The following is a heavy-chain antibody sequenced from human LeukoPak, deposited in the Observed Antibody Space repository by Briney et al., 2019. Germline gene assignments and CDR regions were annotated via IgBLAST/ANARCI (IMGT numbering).Heavy chain of an antibody. J-gene: IGHJ4*02. CDR3: ARDAYDSSGYYPYYFDY. D-gene: IGHD3-22*01. CDR1: GGTFSSYA. CDR2: IIPIFGTA. V-gene: IGHV1-69*05. Sequence: SAKVSCKASGGTFSSYAISWVRQAPGQGLEWMGGIIPIFGTANYAQKFQGRVTITTDESTSTAYMELSSLRSEDTAVYYCARDAYDSSGYYPYYFDYWGQGTLVTVSS.